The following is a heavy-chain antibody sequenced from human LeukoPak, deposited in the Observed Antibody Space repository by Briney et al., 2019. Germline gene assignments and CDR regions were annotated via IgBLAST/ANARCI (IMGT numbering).Heavy chain of an antibody. D-gene: IGHD1-1*01. CDR1: GGSINTATYY. CDR2: INYSGDT. V-gene: IGHV4-39*07. J-gene: IGHJ4*02. CDR3: ASSPTTLRYRIDY. Sequence: SETLSLTCTVSGGSINTATYYWGWIRQPPGKALEWIGSINYSGDTYYNPSLKSRVTISVDTSKNQFSLKLSSVTAADTAVYYCASSPTTLRYRIDYWGQGTLVTVSS.